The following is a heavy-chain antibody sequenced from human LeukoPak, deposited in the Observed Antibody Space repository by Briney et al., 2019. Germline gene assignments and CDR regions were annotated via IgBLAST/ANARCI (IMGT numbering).Heavy chain of an antibody. J-gene: IGHJ5*02. CDR3: ARGLGLEQWLVRSNWFDP. D-gene: IGHD6-19*01. V-gene: IGHV3-21*01. Sequence: GGSLRLSCAASGFTFSSYSMNWVRQAPGKGLEWVSSISSSSSYIYYADSVKGRFTISRDNAKNSLYLQMNSLRAEDTAVYYCARGLGLEQWLVRSNWFDPWGQGTLVTVSS. CDR2: ISSSSSYI. CDR1: GFTFSSYS.